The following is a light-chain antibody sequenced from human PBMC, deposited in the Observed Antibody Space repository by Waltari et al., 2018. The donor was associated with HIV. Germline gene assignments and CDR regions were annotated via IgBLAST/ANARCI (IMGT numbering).Light chain of an antibody. V-gene: IGKV1-8*01. CDR2: AAS. CDR1: QGISSY. J-gene: IGKJ1*01. Sequence: TITCRASQGISSYLAWYQQKPGKAPKLLIYAASTLQSGVPSRFSGSGSGTDFTLTISCLQSEDFATYYCQQYYSYLDTFGQGTKVEIK. CDR3: QQYYSYLDT.